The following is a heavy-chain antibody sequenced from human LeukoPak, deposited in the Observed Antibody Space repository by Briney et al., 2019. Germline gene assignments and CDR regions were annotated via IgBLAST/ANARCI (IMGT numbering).Heavy chain of an antibody. V-gene: IGHV4-34*01. Sequence: SETLSLTCAVYGGSFSGYYWSWIRQPPGKGLEWIGEINHSGSTNYNPSLKSRVTISVDTSKNQFSLKLSSVTAADTAVYYRARGLRWFSLALGYWGQGTLVTVSS. J-gene: IGHJ4*02. D-gene: IGHD4-23*01. CDR3: ARGLRWFSLALGY. CDR1: GGSFSGYY. CDR2: INHSGST.